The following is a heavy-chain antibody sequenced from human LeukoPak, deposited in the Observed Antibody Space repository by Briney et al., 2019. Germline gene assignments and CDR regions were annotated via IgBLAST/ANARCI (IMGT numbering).Heavy chain of an antibody. CDR1: GGSISSSSYY. Sequence: PSETLSLTCTVSGGSISSSSYYWGWIRQPPGKGLEWIGSIHYSGSTYYNPSLKSRVTISVDTSKIQFSLKLSSVTAADTAVYYCASLAGAGVPYPALVDYWGQGTRVTVSS. CDR2: IHYSGST. V-gene: IGHV4-39*01. D-gene: IGHD6-19*01. J-gene: IGHJ4*02. CDR3: ASLAGAGVPYPALVDY.